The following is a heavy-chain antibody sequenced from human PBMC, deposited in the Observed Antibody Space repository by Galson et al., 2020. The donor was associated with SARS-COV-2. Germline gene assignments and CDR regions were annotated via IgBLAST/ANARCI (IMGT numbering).Heavy chain of an antibody. V-gene: IGHV4-39*01. CDR3: ARHWVTGTGRVESFEN. CDR1: GGSIRSGPYY. Sequence: SETLSLTCTVSGGSIRSGPYYWGWIRQPPGKGLEWIASIYYRGSTYYSPSLKSRLTISVDTSKNQFSLKLNSVTAADTAVYYCARHWVTGTGRVESFENWGKGTRVTGSS. D-gene: IGHD7-27*01. J-gene: IGHJ3*02. CDR2: IYYRGST.